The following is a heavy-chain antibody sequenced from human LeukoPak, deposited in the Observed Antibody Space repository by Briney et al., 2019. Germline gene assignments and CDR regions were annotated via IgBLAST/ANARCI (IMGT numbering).Heavy chain of an antibody. D-gene: IGHD5-24*01. CDR3: ANGDDYNHERPGVPDS. J-gene: IGHJ5*01. CDR2: ISGNGSDT. Sequence: HSGGPLRLSCAASGFTFGSFWMLWVRQAPGKGLVWVSRISGNGSDTRYADFAKGRFTVSRDNSKNTLFVQLTSLRAEDTGVYYCANGDDYNHERPGVPDSWGQGTLVTVSS. V-gene: IGHV3-74*01. CDR1: GFTFGSFW.